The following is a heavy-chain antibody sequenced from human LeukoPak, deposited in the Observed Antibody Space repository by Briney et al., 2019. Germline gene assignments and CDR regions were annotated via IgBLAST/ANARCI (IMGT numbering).Heavy chain of an antibody. Sequence: SETLSLTCAVYGGSFSGYYWSWIRQPPAKGLEWVGEINHSGSTNYNPSLKSRVTISVDTSKNQFSLKLSSVTAADTAVYYCARGRRMYTAMVTGGFDPWGQGTLVTVSS. CDR1: GGSFSGYY. V-gene: IGHV4-34*01. J-gene: IGHJ5*02. CDR3: ARGRRMYTAMVTGGFDP. CDR2: INHSGST. D-gene: IGHD5-18*01.